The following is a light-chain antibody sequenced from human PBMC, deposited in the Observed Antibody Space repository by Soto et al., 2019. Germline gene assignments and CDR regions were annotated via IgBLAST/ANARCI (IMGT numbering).Light chain of an antibody. CDR1: QSISSH. CDR3: QQSYSSLYT. V-gene: IGKV1-39*01. CDR2: AAS. Sequence: DIQMTQSPSSLSASVGDRVTITCRASQSISSHLNWYQQKPGNAPKVLISAASSLQSGVPSRFSGSGSWTDFTLTISSLQPEDYATYYCQQSYSSLYTFGQGTKLEIK. J-gene: IGKJ2*01.